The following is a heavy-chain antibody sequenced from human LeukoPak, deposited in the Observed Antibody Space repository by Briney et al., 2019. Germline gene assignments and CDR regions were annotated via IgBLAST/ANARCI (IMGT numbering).Heavy chain of an antibody. Sequence: GGSLRLSCAASGFTFSSYWMNWVRQAPGKGLVWVSRIASDGSSTTYADSVKGRFSISRDNAKNTLYLQMNSLKTEDTAVYYCITPLPYSAQGGQGTLVTVSS. CDR1: GFTFSSYW. D-gene: IGHD2-21*01. V-gene: IGHV3-74*01. J-gene: IGHJ4*02. CDR2: IASDGSST. CDR3: ITPLPYSAQ.